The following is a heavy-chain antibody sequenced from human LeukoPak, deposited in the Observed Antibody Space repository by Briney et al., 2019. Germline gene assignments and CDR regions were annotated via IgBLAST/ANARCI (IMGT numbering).Heavy chain of an antibody. CDR1: GFTFSSYS. CDR2: ISSSSSIP. J-gene: IGHJ4*02. CDR3: ARDGRYSGPFDS. V-gene: IGHV3-48*01. Sequence: GGSLRLSCAASGFTFSSYSMNWVRQAPGKGLEWVSYISSSSSIPYYADSVKGRFIISRDNAKNSLYLQMDSLRAEDTAVFYCARDGRYSGPFDSWGQGTLVTVSS. D-gene: IGHD5-12*01.